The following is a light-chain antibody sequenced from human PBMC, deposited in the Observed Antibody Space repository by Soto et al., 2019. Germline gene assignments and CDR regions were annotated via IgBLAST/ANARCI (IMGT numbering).Light chain of an antibody. J-gene: IGKJ4*01. CDR3: QKYGSSPPT. Sequence: EIVLTQSPGTVSLSPGETATLYCRASQTVGSNYLAWYQHKPGQAPRLLIYGATSSATSATDRFSGGGSGSAFTLTISRLEPEDFAVYNCQKYGSSPPTFGGGTKVEIK. CDR2: GAT. V-gene: IGKV3-20*01. CDR1: QTVGSNY.